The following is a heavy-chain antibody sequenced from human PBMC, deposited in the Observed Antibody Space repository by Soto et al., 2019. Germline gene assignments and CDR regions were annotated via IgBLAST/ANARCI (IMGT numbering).Heavy chain of an antibody. CDR1: GFTFSSHN. J-gene: IGHJ5*02. CDR3: ARDISCSGGTCHGWFDP. Sequence: GGSLRLSCAASGFTFSSHNMNWVRQAPGKGLEWVSSISSSSTYKFYADSVKGRFTISRDNTKNSLYLEMSSLRAEDTAMYYCARDISCSGGTCHGWFDPWGQGSLVTVSS. CDR2: ISSSSTYK. D-gene: IGHD2-15*01. V-gene: IGHV3-21*01.